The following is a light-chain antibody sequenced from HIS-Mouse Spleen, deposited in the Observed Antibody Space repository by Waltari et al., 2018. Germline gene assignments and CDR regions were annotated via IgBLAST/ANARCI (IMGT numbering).Light chain of an antibody. CDR2: AAS. CDR1: QGIRND. Sequence: AIQMTQSPSSLSASVADRLTITCRASQGIRNDLGWYQQKPGKAPKLLIYAASSLQSGVPSRFSGSGSGTDFTLTISSLQPEDFATYYCLQDYNYPRTFGQGTKVEIK. J-gene: IGKJ1*01. V-gene: IGKV1-6*01. CDR3: LQDYNYPRT.